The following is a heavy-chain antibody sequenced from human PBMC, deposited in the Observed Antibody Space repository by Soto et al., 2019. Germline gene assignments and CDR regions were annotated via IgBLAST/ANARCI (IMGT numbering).Heavy chain of an antibody. V-gene: IGHV5-51*01. CDR3: ARHGPRVYYDNSDYYYYGMDV. D-gene: IGHD3-22*01. J-gene: IGHJ6*02. CDR1: GYSLTIYW. Sequence: PGESLKISCQGSGYSLTIYWIGWVRQMPGTGLEWMGIIYPGDSDIRYSPSFQGQVTISADKSISTAYPQWSSLKASDTAMYYCARHGPRVYYDNSDYYYYGMDVWGQGTTVTVSS. CDR2: IYPGDSDI.